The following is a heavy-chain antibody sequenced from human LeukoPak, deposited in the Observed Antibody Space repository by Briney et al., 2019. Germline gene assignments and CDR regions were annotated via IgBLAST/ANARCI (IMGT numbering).Heavy chain of an antibody. CDR2: ISSSSYI. CDR3: ARTDGPGGV. J-gene: IGHJ6*02. V-gene: IGHV3-21*01. Sequence: PGGSLRLSCAASGFAFSAYTMNWVRQAPGKGLGWVSSISSSSYIYYADSVKGRFTISRDNAKNSLYLQMNSLRAEDTAVYYCARTDGPGGVWGQGTTVTVSS. D-gene: IGHD3-10*01. CDR1: GFAFSAYT.